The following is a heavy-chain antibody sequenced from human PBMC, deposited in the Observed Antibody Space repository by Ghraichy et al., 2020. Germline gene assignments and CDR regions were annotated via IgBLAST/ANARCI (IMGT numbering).Heavy chain of an antibody. D-gene: IGHD2-8*01. CDR1: GGSFSGYY. CDR2: IKHGGST. V-gene: IGHV4-34*01. J-gene: IGHJ4*02. Sequence: SQTLSLTCAVSGGSFSGYYWSWIRQPPGKGLEWIGEIKHGGSTNYNPSLKSRVTISVDTSKNQISLKLSSVTAADTAVYYCASVGGRMVWGQGTLVTVSS. CDR3: ASVGGRMV.